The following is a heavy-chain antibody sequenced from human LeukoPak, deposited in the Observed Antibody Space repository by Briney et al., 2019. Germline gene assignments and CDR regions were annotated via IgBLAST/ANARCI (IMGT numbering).Heavy chain of an antibody. CDR2: IYHSGST. Sequence: PSETLSLTCAVSGGSISSGGYSWRWIRQPPGKGLEWIGYIYHSGSTYYNPSLKSRVTISVDRSKNQFSLKLSSVTAADTAVYYCARNNQHSMVRGVIWAFDIWGQGTMVTVSS. CDR3: ARNNQHSMVRGVIWAFDI. V-gene: IGHV4-30-2*01. J-gene: IGHJ3*02. D-gene: IGHD3-10*01. CDR1: GGSISSGGYS.